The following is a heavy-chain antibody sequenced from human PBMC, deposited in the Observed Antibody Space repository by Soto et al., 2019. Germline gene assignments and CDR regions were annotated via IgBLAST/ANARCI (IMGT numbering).Heavy chain of an antibody. CDR3: ASGGGVYGSGSLTKWFDP. J-gene: IGHJ5*02. Sequence: SETLSLTCTVSGGSISSYYWSWIRQPPGKGLEWIGYIYYSGSTNYNPSLKSRVTISVDTSKNQFSLKLSSVTAADTAVYYCASGGGVYGSGSLTKWFDPWGQATLVNV. CDR2: IYYSGST. CDR1: GGSISSYY. D-gene: IGHD3-10*01. V-gene: IGHV4-59*08.